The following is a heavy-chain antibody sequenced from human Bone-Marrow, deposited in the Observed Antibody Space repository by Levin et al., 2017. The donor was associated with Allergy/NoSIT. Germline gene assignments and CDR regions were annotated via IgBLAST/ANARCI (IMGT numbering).Heavy chain of an antibody. CDR1: GFTFSSYG. CDR2: ISYDGSNK. Sequence: TGGSLRLSCAASGFTFSSYGMHWVRQAPGKGLEWVAVISYDGSNKYYADSVKGRFTISRDNSKNTLYLQMNSLRAEDTAVYYCAKDLQWLETWLGNYYGMDVWGQGTTVTVSS. D-gene: IGHD6-19*01. V-gene: IGHV3-30*18. J-gene: IGHJ6*02. CDR3: AKDLQWLETWLGNYYGMDV.